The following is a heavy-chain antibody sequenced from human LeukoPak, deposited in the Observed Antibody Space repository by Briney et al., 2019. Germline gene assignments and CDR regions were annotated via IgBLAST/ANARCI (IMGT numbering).Heavy chain of an antibody. CDR1: GYTFSDDY. CDR2: INPSSGGT. Sequence: GASVKVSCKASGYTFSDDYMHWVRQAPGQGFEYMGRINPSSGGTNYAQNFQGRVTMTRDASISTAYMELSRLTSDDTAIYYCARDRNLYSGSFAPWGQGTLVAVSS. V-gene: IGHV1-2*06. D-gene: IGHD1-26*01. J-gene: IGHJ5*02. CDR3: ARDRNLYSGSFAP.